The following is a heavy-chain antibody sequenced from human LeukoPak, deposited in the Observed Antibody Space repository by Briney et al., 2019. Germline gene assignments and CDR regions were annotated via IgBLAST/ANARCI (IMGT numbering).Heavy chain of an antibody. CDR1: GYTFTGYY. D-gene: IGHD3-10*01. J-gene: IGHJ4*02. CDR3: ARELEYYYGSGSFDY. V-gene: IGHV1-2*02. CDR2: INPNSGGT. Sequence: ASVKVSCKASGYTFTGYYIHWVRQAPGQGLEWMGWINPNSGGTNYAQKFQGRVTMTRDTSISTAYMELSRLRSDDTAVYYCARELEYYYGSGSFDYWGQGTLVTVSS.